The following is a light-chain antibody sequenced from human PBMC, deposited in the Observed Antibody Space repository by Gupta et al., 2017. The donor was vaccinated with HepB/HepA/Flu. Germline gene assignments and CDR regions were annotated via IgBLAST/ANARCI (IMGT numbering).Light chain of an antibody. CDR3: SSYTSRNTVL. J-gene: IGLJ2*01. V-gene: IGLV2-14*03. CDR1: SSDVGDYNY. Sequence: QSALTQPASVSGSPGQSITISCTGSSSDVGDYNYVSWYQQHPGKDPKLMIYDVSNRPSGVSNRFSGSKSGNTASLTISGLQAEDEGDYYCSSYTSRNTVLFGGGTKVTDL. CDR2: DVS.